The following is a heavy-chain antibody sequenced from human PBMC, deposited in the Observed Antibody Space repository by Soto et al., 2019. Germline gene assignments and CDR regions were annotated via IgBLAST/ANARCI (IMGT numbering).Heavy chain of an antibody. CDR3: ARLNGYCVSTNCHGYSDMDV. V-gene: IGHV4-39*01. D-gene: IGHD2-2*03. Sequence: LEILSLTCTVSDGSVSSNGDSWSMNRQTPGKGQEWIGTIYSSENTYYNPSLLSRVTISVDTSKNEFSLRLSSVTAADTAVYYCARLNGYCVSTNCHGYSDMDVWGQGTTVTVSS. CDR1: DGSVSSNGDS. CDR2: IYSSENT. J-gene: IGHJ6*01.